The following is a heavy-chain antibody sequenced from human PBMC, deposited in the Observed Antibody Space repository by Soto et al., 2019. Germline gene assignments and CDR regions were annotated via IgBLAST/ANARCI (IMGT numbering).Heavy chain of an antibody. D-gene: IGHD3-3*02. CDR3: ARDKDRQQLGGNYYYILDV. V-gene: IGHV1-69*12. Sequence: QVQLEQSGAEVKKPGSSVKVSCKASGGTFSNSAISWVRQAPGQGLEWMGGIMPIFRTPDYAQKFQGRVTITEDXSXSXGHXELSGLRSDDTAVYYCARDKDRQQLGGNYYYILDVWGQGTTVTVSS. CDR2: IMPIFRTP. J-gene: IGHJ6*02. CDR1: GGTFSNSA.